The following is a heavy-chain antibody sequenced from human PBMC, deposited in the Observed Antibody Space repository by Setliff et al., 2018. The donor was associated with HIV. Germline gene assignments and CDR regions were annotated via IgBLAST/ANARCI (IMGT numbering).Heavy chain of an antibody. CDR3: ARVASYDFWSGYLHYFDY. CDR1: GGSFSAYY. J-gene: IGHJ4*02. D-gene: IGHD3-3*01. CDR2: INHSGTT. V-gene: IGHV4-34*01. Sequence: ETLSLTCAVFGGSFSAYYWNWIRQTPGKGLEWIGEINHSGTTNYNPSLNSRVTISVDTSKNQFSLKLSSVTAADTAIFYCARVASYDFWSGYLHYFDYWGQGTPVTVSS.